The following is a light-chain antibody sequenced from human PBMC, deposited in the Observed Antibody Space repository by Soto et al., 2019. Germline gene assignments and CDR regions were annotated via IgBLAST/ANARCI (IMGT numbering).Light chain of an antibody. CDR1: QSVLYSSNNKNY. CDR3: QQYYSTPLT. J-gene: IGKJ4*01. CDR2: WAS. V-gene: IGKV4-1*01. Sequence: PSIRCKSRQSVLYSSNNKNYLAWYQQKPGQPPKLLIYWASTRESGVPDRFSGSGSGTDFTLTISSLQAEDVAVYYCQQYYSTPLTFGGGTKVDIK.